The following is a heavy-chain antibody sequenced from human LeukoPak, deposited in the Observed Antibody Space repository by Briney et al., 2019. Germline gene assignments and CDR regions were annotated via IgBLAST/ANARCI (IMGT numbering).Heavy chain of an antibody. CDR1: GGSISSYY. D-gene: IGHD4-17*01. CDR2: IYYSGRT. CDR3: AKCPLYGDYCANWFDP. J-gene: IGHJ5*02. V-gene: IGHV4-59*12. Sequence: PSETLSLTCSVSGGSISSYYWSWIRQPPGKGLEWIGYIYYSGRTNYNASLKSRVTISVDTSKNQFSLKLSSVTAADTAVYYCAKCPLYGDYCANWFDPWGQGTLVTVSS.